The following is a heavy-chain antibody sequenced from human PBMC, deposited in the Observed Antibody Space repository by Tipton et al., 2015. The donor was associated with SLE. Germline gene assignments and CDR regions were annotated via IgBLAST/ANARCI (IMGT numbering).Heavy chain of an antibody. D-gene: IGHD1-26*01. CDR3: VRGRSFYPWDALGF. V-gene: IGHV3-74*01. CDR1: GFTFSNYW. J-gene: IGHJ3*01. Sequence: GSLRLPCVASGFTFSNYWIHWVRQGPGKGLVWLSRISPDGSSTTYADSVKGRFTVSRDNSENTVYLQMSSLRAEDTALYWCVRGRSFYPWDALGFWGQGTTVSVSS. CDR2: ISPDGSST.